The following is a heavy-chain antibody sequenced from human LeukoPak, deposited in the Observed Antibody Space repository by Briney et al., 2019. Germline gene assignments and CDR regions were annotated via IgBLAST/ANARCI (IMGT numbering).Heavy chain of an antibody. Sequence: SQTLSLTCAISGDSVSSNSAAWNWIRQSPSRGLEWLGRTYYRSKWYNGYAVSVKSRITINPDTSKNQFSLQLNSVTPEDTAVYYCARETSSRGASYYGMDVWGQGTTVTVSS. V-gene: IGHV6-1*01. D-gene: IGHD6-13*01. J-gene: IGHJ6*02. CDR2: TYYRSKWYN. CDR3: ARETSSRGASYYGMDV. CDR1: GDSVSSNSAA.